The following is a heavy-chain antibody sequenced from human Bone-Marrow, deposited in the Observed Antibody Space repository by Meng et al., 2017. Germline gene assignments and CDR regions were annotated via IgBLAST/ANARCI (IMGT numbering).Heavy chain of an antibody. CDR2: INSDGRDT. CDR3: ARELEERTMNSGMDV. D-gene: IGHD3-22*01. V-gene: IGHV3-74*01. CDR1: GFTFSSSW. J-gene: IGHJ6*02. Sequence: GESLKISCAASGFTFSSSWMHWVRQAPGKGLVWVSRINSDGRDTSYADSVKGRFTISRDNAKNSLYLQMNSLRAEDTAVYYCARELEERTMNSGMDVWGQGTTVTVSS.